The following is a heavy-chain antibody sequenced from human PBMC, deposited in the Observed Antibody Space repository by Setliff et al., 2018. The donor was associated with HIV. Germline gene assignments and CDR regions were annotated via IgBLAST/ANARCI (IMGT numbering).Heavy chain of an antibody. CDR2: IHQTGSET. D-gene: IGHD1-1*01. V-gene: IGHV3-7*01. J-gene: IGHJ3*02. CDR3: AKWNVAFDI. CDR1: GFSLSPFV. Sequence: PGGSLRLSCAASGFSLSPFVMSWVRQAPGKGLEWVANIHQTGSETYYVDSVKGRFTISRDNAKNSLYLQMNGLRAEDTAVYYCAKWNVAFDIWGHGTMVTVSS.